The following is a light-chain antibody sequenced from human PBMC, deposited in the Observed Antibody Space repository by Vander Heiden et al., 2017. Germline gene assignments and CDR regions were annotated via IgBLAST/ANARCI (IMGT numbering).Light chain of an antibody. CDR1: SSVVGSYNF. V-gene: IGLV2-23*02. CDR3: CSYAGSSTFV. CDR2: EVS. Sequence: QSALTQPSSVSGSPGQSITLPCTGSSSVVGSYNFVSWDQQHPGKAPTLMIYEVSKRPSGVPHLFYGFKSGTTASLTIYGLQAEDEADYYCCSYAGSSTFVFGTGTKVTVL. J-gene: IGLJ1*01.